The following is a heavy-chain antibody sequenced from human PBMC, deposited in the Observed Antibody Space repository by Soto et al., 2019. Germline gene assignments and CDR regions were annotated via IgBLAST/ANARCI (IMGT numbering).Heavy chain of an antibody. V-gene: IGHV1-3*04. CDR3: ARDTGGRWEINYFDY. Sequence: QVHLVQSGAEVKKPGASVKVSCKASGYTFTAYNMHWLRQAPGQTLEWMGWINTANGDTRYSQNFQGRATLARDTSASTGYVEMSSLTSEDTAVYYCARDTGGRWEINYFDYWGRGTLVAVSS. D-gene: IGHD1-26*01. J-gene: IGHJ4*02. CDR2: INTANGDT. CDR1: GYTFTAYN.